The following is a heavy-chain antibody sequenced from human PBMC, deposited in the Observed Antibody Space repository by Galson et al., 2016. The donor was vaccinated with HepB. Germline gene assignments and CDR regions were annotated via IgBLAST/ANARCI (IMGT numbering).Heavy chain of an antibody. V-gene: IGHV3-23*01. D-gene: IGHD1-1*01. Sequence: SLRLSCAASGFSFDTYAMSWVRQAPGKGLEWVSGISSGSSSTHYADPVKGRFTISRDNSKSTLYLQMNSLRVEDTATYYCAKHQKYTSNRLDNWGQGTLVTVSS. CDR2: ISSGSSST. CDR1: GFSFDTYA. J-gene: IGHJ4*02. CDR3: AKHQKYTSNRLDN.